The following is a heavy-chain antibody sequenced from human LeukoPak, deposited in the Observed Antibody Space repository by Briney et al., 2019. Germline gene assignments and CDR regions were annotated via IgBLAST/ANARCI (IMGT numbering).Heavy chain of an antibody. D-gene: IGHD3-10*01. CDR2: IKQDGSEK. CDR3: TKEGLPSGSSWSAWFDP. Sequence: PGGSLRLSCAASGFIFSDHWMTWVRQIPGKGLEWVANIKQDGSEKYYVDSVRDRFTISRDNTQNLLYLQMNSLRVEDTAVYYCTKEGLPSGSSWSAWFDPWGQGTLVTVSS. V-gene: IGHV3-7*01. J-gene: IGHJ5*02. CDR1: GFIFSDHW.